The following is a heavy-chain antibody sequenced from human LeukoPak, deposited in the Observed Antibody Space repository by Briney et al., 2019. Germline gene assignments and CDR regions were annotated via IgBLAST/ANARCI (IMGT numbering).Heavy chain of an antibody. J-gene: IGHJ4*02. CDR2: ISWNNGSQ. D-gene: IGHD3-22*01. CDR1: GFTFSEYA. V-gene: IGHV3-9*01. Sequence: PGGSLRLSCAASGFTFSEYAMTWVRQAPGTGLEGVSGISWNNGSQGYADSVKGRFTISRDNARNALYMQMNSVRAEDTALYYCAKDVTCYYDSSGYYDYWGQGALVTVSS. CDR3: AKDVTCYYDSSGYYDY.